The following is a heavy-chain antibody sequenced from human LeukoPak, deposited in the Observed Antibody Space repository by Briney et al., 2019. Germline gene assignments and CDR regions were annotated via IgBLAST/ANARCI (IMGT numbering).Heavy chain of an antibody. CDR1: GGSFSGYD. J-gene: IGHJ4*02. CDR3: ARDRNSGWGSNFDY. Sequence: SETLSLTCAVYGGSFSGYDWSWIRQPPGKGLEWIGEINHSGSTNYNPSLKSRVTISVDTSKNQFSLKLSSVTAADTAVYYCARDRNSGWGSNFDYWGQGTLVTVSS. CDR2: INHSGST. V-gene: IGHV4-34*01. D-gene: IGHD6-25*01.